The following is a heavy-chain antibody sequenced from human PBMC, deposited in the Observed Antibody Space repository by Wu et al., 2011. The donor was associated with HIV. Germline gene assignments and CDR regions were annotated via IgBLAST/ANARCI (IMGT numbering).Heavy chain of an antibody. CDR3: ARGYKWDLPAYNWFDP. CDR2: IIPMFGTP. CDR1: GGTFSSHA. V-gene: IGHV1-69*15. D-gene: IGHD1-26*01. J-gene: IGHJ5*02. Sequence: QVQLVQSGAEVKKPGSSAKVSCKASGGTFSSHAINWVRQAPGQGLEWMGRIIPMFGTPNYARKFQGRVTITADESTSTAYMELSSLRSEDTAVYYCARGYKWDLPAYNWFDPWGPGNPGHRLL.